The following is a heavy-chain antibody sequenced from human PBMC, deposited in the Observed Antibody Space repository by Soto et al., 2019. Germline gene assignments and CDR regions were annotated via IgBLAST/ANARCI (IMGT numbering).Heavy chain of an antibody. Sequence: SGPTLVNPTQTLTLTCTFSGFSLSTSGMCVSWIRQPPEKALEWLALIDWDDDKYYSTSLKTRLTISKDTSKNQVVLTMTNMNPVDTATYYCARSPCIAAAGTFAFDIWGQGTMVTVSS. J-gene: IGHJ3*02. V-gene: IGHV2-70*01. D-gene: IGHD6-13*01. CDR2: IDWDDDK. CDR1: GFSLSTSGMC. CDR3: ARSPCIAAAGTFAFDI.